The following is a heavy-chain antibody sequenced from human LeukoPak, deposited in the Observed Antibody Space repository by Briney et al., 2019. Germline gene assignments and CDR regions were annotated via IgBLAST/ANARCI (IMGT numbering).Heavy chain of an antibody. J-gene: IGHJ3*02. CDR2: IYSGGST. CDR1: GFTVNSKY. CDR3: ARGFYYDSSDYYPPAFDI. Sequence: GGSLRLSCAASGFTVNSKYMSWVRQAPGKGLEWVSLIYSGGSTYYADSVKGRFTISRDNSKNTLYLQMNSLRAEDTAVYYCARGFYYDSSDYYPPAFDIWGQGTMVTVSS. D-gene: IGHD3-22*01. V-gene: IGHV3-53*01.